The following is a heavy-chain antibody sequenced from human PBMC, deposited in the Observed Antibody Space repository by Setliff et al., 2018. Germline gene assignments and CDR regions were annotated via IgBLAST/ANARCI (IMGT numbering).Heavy chain of an antibody. D-gene: IGHD6-6*01. CDR1: GGTFSDYH. CDR3: ARGRNIAARLLDS. CDR2: INHRGST. V-gene: IGHV4-34*01. Sequence: SETLSLTCAAYGGTFSDYHWTWVRQSPEKGLEWIGEINHRGSTNYNPSLKSRVTISIDTSRDQFSLKLISMIAADTAVYYCARGRNIAARLLDSWGQGTLVTVSS. J-gene: IGHJ4*02.